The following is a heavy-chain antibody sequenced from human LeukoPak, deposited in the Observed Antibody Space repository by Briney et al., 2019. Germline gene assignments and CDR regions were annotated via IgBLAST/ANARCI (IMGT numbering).Heavy chain of an antibody. V-gene: IGHV1-69*13. CDR3: ARVIEQWLENLGYYYYMDV. J-gene: IGHJ6*03. Sequence: SVKVSCTASGGTFSSYAISWVRQAPGQGLEWMGRIIPIFGTANYAQKFQGRVTITADESTSTAYMELSSLRSEDTAVYYCARVIEQWLENLGYYYYMDVWGKGTTVTVSS. CDR2: IIPIFGTA. CDR1: GGTFSSYA. D-gene: IGHD6-19*01.